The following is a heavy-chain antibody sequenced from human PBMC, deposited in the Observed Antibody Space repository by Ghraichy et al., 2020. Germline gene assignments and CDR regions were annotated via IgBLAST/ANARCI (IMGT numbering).Heavy chain of an antibody. D-gene: IGHD6-6*01. CDR3: ATPRGSQHQTEYTDAFDI. CDR2: FDPEDGET. CDR1: GYTLTELS. J-gene: IGHJ3*02. V-gene: IGHV1-24*01. Sequence: ASVKVSCKVSGYTLTELSMHWVRQAPGKGLEWMGGFDPEDGETIYAQKFQGRVTMTEDTSTDTAYMELSSLRSEDTAVYYCATPRGSQHQTEYTDAFDIWGQGTMVTVSS.